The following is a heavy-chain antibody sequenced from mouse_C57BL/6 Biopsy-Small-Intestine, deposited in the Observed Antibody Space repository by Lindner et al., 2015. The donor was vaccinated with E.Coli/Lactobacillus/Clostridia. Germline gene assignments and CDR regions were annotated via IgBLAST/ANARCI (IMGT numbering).Heavy chain of an antibody. Sequence: VQLQESGAELVKPGASVKMSCKASGYSFTAYNMHWVKQSHGKSLEWIGYIDPYNGATNYNQKFKGKATLTVDKSSSTAYIQLKSLTSEDSAVYYCARRPPLIRWQDEDLDVWGAGTTVTVSS. CDR1: GYSFTAYN. V-gene: IGHV1S135*01. D-gene: IGHD1-2*01. J-gene: IGHJ1*01. CDR2: IDPYNGAT. CDR3: ARRPPLIRWQDEDLDV.